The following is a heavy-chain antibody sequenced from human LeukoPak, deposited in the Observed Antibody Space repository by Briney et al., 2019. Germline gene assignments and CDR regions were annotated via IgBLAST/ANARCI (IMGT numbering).Heavy chain of an antibody. CDR3: ARARRYCGGDCYFAFDI. CDR1: GFTFSSYD. D-gene: IGHD2-21*02. V-gene: IGHV3-13*01. CDR2: IGTAGDT. Sequence: GGSLRLSCAASGFTFSSYDMNWVRQATGKGLEWVSAIGTAGDTYYPGSVKGRFTISRENAKNSLYLQMNSLRAGDTAVYYCARARRYCGGDCYFAFDIWGQGTMVTVSS. J-gene: IGHJ3*02.